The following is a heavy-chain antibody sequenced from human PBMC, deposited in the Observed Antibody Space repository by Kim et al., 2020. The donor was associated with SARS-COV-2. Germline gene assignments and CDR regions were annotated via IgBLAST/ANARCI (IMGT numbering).Heavy chain of an antibody. CDR3: AGGGRSSSGY. CDR1: GFTFSSYE. Sequence: GGSLRLSCAASGFTFSSYEMNWVRQAPWKGLEWVSYMSSGGTNIYYADSVKGRFTISRDNAKNSLYLQMNSLKAEDTAVYYCAGGGRSSSGYWGQGTLVTVSS. CDR2: MSSGGTNI. J-gene: IGHJ4*02. D-gene: IGHD1-26*01. V-gene: IGHV3-48*03.